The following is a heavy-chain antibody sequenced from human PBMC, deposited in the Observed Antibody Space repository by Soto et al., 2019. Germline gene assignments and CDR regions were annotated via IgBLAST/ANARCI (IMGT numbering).Heavy chain of an antibody. Sequence: GGSLRLSCAASGFTFSDYWMSWVRQAPGKGLGWVANIKQDGSYRYYVDSVKGRFTISRDNAKNSLYLQMNSLRADDTAVYYCARGPTVYYYYYGMDVWGQGTTVTVSS. CDR2: IKQDGSYR. D-gene: IGHD4-17*01. V-gene: IGHV3-7*01. CDR1: GFTFSDYW. CDR3: ARGPTVYYYYYGMDV. J-gene: IGHJ6*02.